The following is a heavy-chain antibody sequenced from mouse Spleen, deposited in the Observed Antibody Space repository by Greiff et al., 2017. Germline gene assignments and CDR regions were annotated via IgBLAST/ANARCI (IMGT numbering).Heavy chain of an antibody. V-gene: IGHV1-52*01. D-gene: IGHD1-1*01. CDR2: IDPSDSET. CDR1: GYTFTSYW. CDR3: ARGLYYDGSYVY. Sequence: QVQLQQPGAELVRPGSSVKLSCKASGYTFTSYWMHWVKQRPIQGLEWIGNIDPSDSETHYNQKFKDKATLTVDKSSSTAYMQLSSLTSEDSAVYYCARGLYYDGSYVYWGQGTTLTVSS. J-gene: IGHJ2*01.